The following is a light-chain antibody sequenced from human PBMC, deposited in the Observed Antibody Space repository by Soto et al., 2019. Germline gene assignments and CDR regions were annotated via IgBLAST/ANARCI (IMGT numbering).Light chain of an antibody. Sequence: VMTQSPATLSASPGERVILSCSASQNICSNVAWYQQRPGQAPRLLMYGASTRATETPARFSGSGSATAFTLTISSLQSEVFAVYYCQQYNNWPPYTFGQGTTLEIK. J-gene: IGKJ2*01. CDR1: QNICSN. V-gene: IGKV3-15*01. CDR2: GAS. CDR3: QQYNNWPPYT.